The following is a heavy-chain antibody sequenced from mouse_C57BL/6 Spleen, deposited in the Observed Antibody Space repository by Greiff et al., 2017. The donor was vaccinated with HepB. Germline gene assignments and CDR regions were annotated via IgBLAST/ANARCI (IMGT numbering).Heavy chain of an antibody. D-gene: IGHD4-1*01. CDR1: GFTFSSYG. CDR3: ARRGNWASFDY. V-gene: IGHV5-6*01. CDR2: ISSGGSYT. J-gene: IGHJ2*01. Sequence: EVQVVESGGDLVKPGGSLKLSCAASGFTFSSYGMSWVRQTPDKRLEWVATISSGGSYTYYPDSVKGRFTISRDNAKNTLYLQMSSLKSEDTAMYYCARRGNWASFDYWGQGTTLTVSS.